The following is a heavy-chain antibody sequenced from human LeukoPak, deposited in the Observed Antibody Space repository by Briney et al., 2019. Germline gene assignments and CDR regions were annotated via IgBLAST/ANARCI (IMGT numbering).Heavy chain of an antibody. J-gene: IGHJ4*02. CDR2: INPSGGST. D-gene: IGHD2-21*02. CDR3: ARDGTVVVTAIPYFDY. Sequence: ASVKVSCKASGYTFTGYYMHWVRQAPGQGLEWMGIINPSGGSTSYAQKFQGRVTMTRDTSTSTVYMELSSLRSEDTAVYYCARDGTVVVTAIPYFDYWGQGTLVTVSS. V-gene: IGHV1-46*01. CDR1: GYTFTGYY.